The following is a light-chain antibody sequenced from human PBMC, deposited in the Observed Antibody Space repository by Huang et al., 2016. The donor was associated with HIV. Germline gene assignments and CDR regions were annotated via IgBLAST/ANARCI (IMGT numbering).Light chain of an antibody. CDR1: QSISSY. V-gene: IGKV1-39*01. CDR3: QQSYSTPIT. J-gene: IGKJ5*01. CDR2: DAS. Sequence: DIQMTQSPSSLSASVGDRVTITCRASQSISSYLNWYQQKPGKAPKLLIDDASSLQSGVPSRFSGSGSGTDFTLTISSLQPEDFATYYCQQSYSTPITFGQGTRLEIK.